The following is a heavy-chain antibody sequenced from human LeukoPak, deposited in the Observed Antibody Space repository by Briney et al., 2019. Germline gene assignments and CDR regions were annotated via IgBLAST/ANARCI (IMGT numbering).Heavy chain of an antibody. J-gene: IGHJ4*02. Sequence: PSETLSLTCTVSGGSISSYYWSWIRQPPGQGLEWIGYIYYSGSTNYNPSLKSRVTISVDTSKNQFSLKLSSVTAADTAVYYCARGVAVAGYFDYWGQGTLVTVSS. V-gene: IGHV4-59*01. CDR2: IYYSGST. CDR3: ARGVAVAGYFDY. CDR1: GGSISSYY. D-gene: IGHD6-19*01.